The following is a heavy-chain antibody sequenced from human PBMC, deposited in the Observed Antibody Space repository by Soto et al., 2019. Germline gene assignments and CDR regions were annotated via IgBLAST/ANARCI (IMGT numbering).Heavy chain of an antibody. Sequence: QLQLQESGPGLVKPSETLSLTCTVSGASISSSSYSWGWIRQSPGTGLEWIGSIYNSATTYYNSSLKSRVTISVDTSKNQFSLKLSSVTAADTAVYYCARHNSGSYPMYPLLDYWGQGTLVTVSS. V-gene: IGHV4-39*01. CDR2: IYNSATT. D-gene: IGHD1-26*01. J-gene: IGHJ4*02. CDR3: ARHNSGSYPMYPLLDY. CDR1: GASISSSSYS.